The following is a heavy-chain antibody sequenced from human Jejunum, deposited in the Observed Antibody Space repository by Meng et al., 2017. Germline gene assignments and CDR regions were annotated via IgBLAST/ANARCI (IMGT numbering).Heavy chain of an antibody. CDR1: ADRVSSHLVP. CDR3: ARVRGGVFEN. V-gene: IGHV6-1*01. J-gene: IGHJ4*02. Sequence: QLTLPPSGPALLPPSPPLSLTFALSADRVSSHLVPFPSLPPSPSRVLAWLGRTSYRSKWDNDYAVSVKSRITISADTSKNHFSLQLNSVTTEDTAVYYCARVRGGVFENWGQGTLVTVSS. CDR2: TSYRSKWDN. D-gene: IGHD3-10*01.